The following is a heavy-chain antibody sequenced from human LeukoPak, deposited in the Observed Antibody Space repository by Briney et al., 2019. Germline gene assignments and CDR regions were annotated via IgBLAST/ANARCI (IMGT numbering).Heavy chain of an antibody. D-gene: IGHD6-19*01. V-gene: IGHV3-30*04. J-gene: IGHJ4*02. CDR1: GFTFSSYA. CDR2: ISYDGSNK. Sequence: GRSLRLSCAASGFTFSSYAMHWVRQAPGKGLEWVAVISYDGSNKYYADSVKGRFTISRDNSKNTLYLQMNSLRAEDTAVYYCARGRWQQWLALDYWGQGTLVTVSS. CDR3: ARGRWQQWLALDY.